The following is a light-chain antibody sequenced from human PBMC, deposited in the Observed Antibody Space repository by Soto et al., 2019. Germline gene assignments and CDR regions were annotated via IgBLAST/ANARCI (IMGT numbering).Light chain of an antibody. V-gene: IGKV3-20*01. CDR1: QSVSSY. Sequence: EILLPQSPATLSLSPGARATLSCRASQSVSSYLAWYQQKPGQAPRLLIYDASNRATGIPARFSGSGSGTDFTLTISRLEPEDFAVYYCQQYGSSSVTFGQGTRLEIK. CDR3: QQYGSSSVT. CDR2: DAS. J-gene: IGKJ5*01.